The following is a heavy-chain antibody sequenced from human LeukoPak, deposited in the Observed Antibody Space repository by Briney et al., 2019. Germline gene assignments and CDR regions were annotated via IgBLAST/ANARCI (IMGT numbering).Heavy chain of an antibody. CDR1: GGSFSGYY. CDR3: ARGRIVGAPRSRFDP. J-gene: IGHJ5*02. Sequence: SETLSLTCAAYGGSFSGYYWSWIRQPPGKGQEWIGEINHSGSTNYNPSLKSRVTISVDTSKNQFSLKLSSVTAADTAVYYCARGRIVGAPRSRFDPWGQGTLVTVSS. CDR2: INHSGST. V-gene: IGHV4-34*01. D-gene: IGHD1-26*01.